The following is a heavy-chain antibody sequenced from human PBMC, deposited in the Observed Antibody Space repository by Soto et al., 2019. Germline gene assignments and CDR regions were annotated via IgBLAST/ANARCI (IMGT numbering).Heavy chain of an antibody. CDR2: IYHSGST. V-gene: IGHV4-4*02. CDR1: GGSISSSNW. J-gene: IGHJ3*02. D-gene: IGHD2-21*02. Sequence: QVQLQESGPGLVKPSGTLSLTCAVSGGSISSSNWWSWVRQPPGKGLEWIGEIYHSGSTNYNPSLKSRVTISVDKCKNQFSLKLSSVTAADTAVYYCASLVETGQQSRNAFDIWGQGTMVTVSS. CDR3: ASLVETGQQSRNAFDI.